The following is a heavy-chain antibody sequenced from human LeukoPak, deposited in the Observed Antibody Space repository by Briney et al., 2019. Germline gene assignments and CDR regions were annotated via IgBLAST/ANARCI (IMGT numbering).Heavy chain of an antibody. V-gene: IGHV3-73*01. CDR2: IRSKANSYAT. CDR1: GFTFSGSA. Sequence: GGSLRLSCAASGFTFSGSAMHWVRQASGKGLEWVGRIRSKANSYATAYAASVKGRFTIFRDDSKNTAYLQMNSLKTEDTAVYYCTRGTGIVGATVEYWGQGTLVTVSS. J-gene: IGHJ4*02. CDR3: TRGTGIVGATVEY. D-gene: IGHD1-26*01.